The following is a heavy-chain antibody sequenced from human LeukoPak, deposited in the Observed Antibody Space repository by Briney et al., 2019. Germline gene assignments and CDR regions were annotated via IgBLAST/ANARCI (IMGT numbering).Heavy chain of an antibody. CDR1: GFTVRNTY. CDR2: IYGGGGT. Sequence: PGGSLRLSCAASGFTVRNTYMTWVRQAPGKGLEWVSVIYGGGGTYYADSVKGRFTISRDNSKNTLYLQMNSLRAEDTAVYYCASDDFWSSYWGQGTLVTVSS. CDR3: ASDDFWSSY. J-gene: IGHJ4*02. D-gene: IGHD3-3*01. V-gene: IGHV3-53*01.